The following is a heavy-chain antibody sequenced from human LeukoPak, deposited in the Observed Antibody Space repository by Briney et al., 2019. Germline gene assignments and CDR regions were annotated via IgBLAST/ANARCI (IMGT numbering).Heavy chain of an antibody. CDR1: GGSISSYY. J-gene: IGHJ3*02. CDR2: IYYSGST. D-gene: IGHD6-6*01. CDR3: ARGGFEYSSSGGAFDI. Sequence: PSETLSLTCTVSGGSISSYYWRWIRQPPGEGLEWIGYIYYSGSTNYNPSLKSRVTISVDTSKHQFSLKLRSVTAADTAVYYCARGGFEYSSSGGAFDIWGQGTMVTVSS. V-gene: IGHV4-59*01.